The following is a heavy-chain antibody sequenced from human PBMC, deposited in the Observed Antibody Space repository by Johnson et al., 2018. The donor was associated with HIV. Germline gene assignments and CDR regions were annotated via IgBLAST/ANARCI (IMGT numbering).Heavy chain of an antibody. CDR3: AKGGLGHTDAFDI. J-gene: IGHJ3*02. CDR1: GFSISSNY. CDR2: IYRAGST. D-gene: IGHD6-19*01. Sequence: VQLVESGGGLVQPGGSLRLSCAASGFSISSNYMSWIRQAPGKGLEWVSVIYRAGSTYYADSVKDRFTISRDISKNTIYLQMNSLRSEDTALYYCAKGGLGHTDAFDIWGQGTMVTVSS. V-gene: IGHV3-66*01.